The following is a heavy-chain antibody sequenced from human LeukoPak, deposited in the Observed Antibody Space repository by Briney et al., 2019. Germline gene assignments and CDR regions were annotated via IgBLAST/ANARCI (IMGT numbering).Heavy chain of an antibody. D-gene: IGHD4-17*01. V-gene: IGHV1-69*13. J-gene: IGHJ6*02. CDR2: IIPIFGTA. CDR3: ARDSPTTVTGYYGMDV. Sequence: ASVKVSCKASGGTFSSYAISWVRQAPGQPLEWMGRIIPIFGTANYAQKFQGRVTITADESTSTAYMELSSLRSEDTAVYYCARDSPTTVTGYYGMDVWGQGTTVTVSS. CDR1: GGTFSSYA.